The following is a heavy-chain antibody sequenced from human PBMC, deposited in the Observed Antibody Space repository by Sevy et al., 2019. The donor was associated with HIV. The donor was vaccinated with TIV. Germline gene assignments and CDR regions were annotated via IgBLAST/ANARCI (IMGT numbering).Heavy chain of an antibody. J-gene: IGHJ5*02. D-gene: IGHD3-10*01. CDR2: ISSSSSYI. Sequence: GGSLRLSCAASGFTFSSYSMNWVRQAPGKGLEWVSSISSSSSYIYYAASVKGRFTSSRDNARNSLYLQMNSLRAEDKAVYYCARDRRREYDWFDPWGQGTLVTVSS. CDR3: ARDRRREYDWFDP. V-gene: IGHV3-21*01. CDR1: GFTFSSYS.